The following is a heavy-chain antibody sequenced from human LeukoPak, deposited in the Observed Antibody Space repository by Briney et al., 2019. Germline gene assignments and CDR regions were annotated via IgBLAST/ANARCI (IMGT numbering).Heavy chain of an antibody. D-gene: IGHD1-26*01. CDR3: TRVGSLRGSYWGY. CDR2: MNPNSGNT. V-gene: IGHV1-8*01. CDR1: GYTFTSYD. J-gene: IGHJ4*02. Sequence: ASVKVSCKASGYTFTSYDINWVRQATGQGLEWMGWMNPNSGNTGHAQKFQGRVTMTRNTSINTAYMELSSLRSEDTAVYYCTRVGSLRGSYWGYWGQGTLVTVSS.